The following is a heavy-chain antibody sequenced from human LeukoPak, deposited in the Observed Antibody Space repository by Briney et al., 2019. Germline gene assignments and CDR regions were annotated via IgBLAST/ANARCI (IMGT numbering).Heavy chain of an antibody. CDR2: IYYSGST. D-gene: IGHD3-10*01. V-gene: IGHV4-31*03. CDR1: GGSISSGGYY. CDR3: ARGSRKYGSGSYYWFDP. Sequence: SETLSLTCTVSGGSISSGGYYWSWIRQHPGKGLEWIGYIYYSGSTYYNPSLKSRVTISVDTSKNQFSLELSSVTAADTAVYYCARGSRKYGSGSYYWFDPWGQGTLVTVSS. J-gene: IGHJ5*02.